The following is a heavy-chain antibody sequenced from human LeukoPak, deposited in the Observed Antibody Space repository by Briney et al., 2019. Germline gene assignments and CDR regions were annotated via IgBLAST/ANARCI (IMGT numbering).Heavy chain of an antibody. J-gene: IGHJ4*02. V-gene: IGHV1-2*02. Sequence: ASVKVSCKASGYTFTSYGISWVRQAPGQGLEWMGWINPNSGGTNYAQKFQGRVTMTRDTSISTVYMELSRLRSDDTAVYYCARVLRGYYDSSGYYSPYYFDYWGQGTLVTVSS. CDR1: GYTFTSYG. D-gene: IGHD3-22*01. CDR3: ARVLRGYYDSSGYYSPYYFDY. CDR2: INPNSGGT.